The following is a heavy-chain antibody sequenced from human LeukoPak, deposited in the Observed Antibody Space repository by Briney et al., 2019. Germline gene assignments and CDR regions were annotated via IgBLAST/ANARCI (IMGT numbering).Heavy chain of an antibody. Sequence: GGSLRLSCAASGFTFSSYWMSWVRQAPGKGLEWVSAISGSGGGTNYADSVKGRFTMSRDNYRNTLYLQMNSLRAEDTAVYYCAKEAPRGDGYRNYFDSWGQGTLVTVSS. V-gene: IGHV3-23*01. CDR3: AKEAPRGDGYRNYFDS. CDR1: GFTFSSYW. CDR2: ISGSGGGT. J-gene: IGHJ4*02. D-gene: IGHD5-24*01.